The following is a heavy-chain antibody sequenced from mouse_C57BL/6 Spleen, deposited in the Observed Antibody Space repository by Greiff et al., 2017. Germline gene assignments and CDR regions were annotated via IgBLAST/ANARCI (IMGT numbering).Heavy chain of an antibody. J-gene: IGHJ2*01. V-gene: IGHV1-4*01. CDR2: INPCSGYT. CDR3: AKTAHGTGFDY. D-gene: IGHD3-2*02. Sequence: VQLKESGAELARPGASVKMSCKASGYTFTSYTMHWVKQRPGQSLEWIGYINPCSGYTIYNQKFKDKATLTADKSSSTAYMELRSLTSEDSAVYYCAKTAHGTGFDYWGKGTTLTVSS. CDR1: GYTFTSYT.